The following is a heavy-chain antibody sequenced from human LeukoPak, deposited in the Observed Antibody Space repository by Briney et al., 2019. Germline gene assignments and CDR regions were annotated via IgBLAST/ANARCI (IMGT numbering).Heavy chain of an antibody. J-gene: IGHJ4*02. CDR1: GVTISSYS. V-gene: IGHV4-59*08. CDR3: ARLASGSYGPLTPFDY. CDR2: IYYSGST. D-gene: IGHD1-26*01. Sequence: SETLSLTCFVSGVTISSYSMSWIRQPPGKGLEWIGDIYYSGSTNYNPSLKSRVTISVDTSKNQFSLRLSSVTAADTAVYYSARLASGSYGPLTPFDYWGQGTLVTVSS.